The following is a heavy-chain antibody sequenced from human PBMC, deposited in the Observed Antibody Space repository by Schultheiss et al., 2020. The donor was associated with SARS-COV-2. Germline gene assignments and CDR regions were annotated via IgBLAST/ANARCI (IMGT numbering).Heavy chain of an antibody. D-gene: IGHD3-22*01. CDR1: GGSISSGDYY. V-gene: IGHV4-30-4*01. CDR3: ARGSGGSGYSDS. CDR2: IYYSGGT. Sequence: LRLSCTVSGGSISSGDYYWSWIRQPPGRGLEWIGNIYYSGGTYYNPSLKSRVTISVETSNNQFSLKLSSVTAADTAVYYCARGSGGSGYSDSWGQGTLVTVSS. J-gene: IGHJ5*01.